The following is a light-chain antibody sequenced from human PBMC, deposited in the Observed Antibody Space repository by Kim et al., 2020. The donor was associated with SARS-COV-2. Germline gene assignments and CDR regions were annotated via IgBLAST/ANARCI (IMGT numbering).Light chain of an antibody. CDR2: GAS. CDR3: QQYYRTPYT. Sequence: SARDDVTHTCRARQDIRNSLAWYQQKPGKAPELLLYGASTLESGVPSRFSGSGSGTDYALTISSLLPEDFATFYCQQYYRTPYTFGQGTKLEI. J-gene: IGKJ2*01. CDR1: QDIRNS. V-gene: IGKV1-NL1*01.